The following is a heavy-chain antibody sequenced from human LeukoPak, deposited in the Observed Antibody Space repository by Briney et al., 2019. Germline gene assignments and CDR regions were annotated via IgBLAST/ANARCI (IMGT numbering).Heavy chain of an antibody. CDR3: ARSGHSSSWYVGNKYYFDY. V-gene: IGHV4-59*01. CDR2: IYYSGST. D-gene: IGHD6-13*01. J-gene: IGHJ4*02. CDR1: GGSISSYY. Sequence: SETLSLTCTVSGGSISSYYWSWIRQPPGKGLEWIGYIYYSGSTNYNPSLKSRVTISVDTSKNQFSLKLSSVTAADTAVYYCARSGHSSSWYVGNKYYFDYWGQGTLVTVSS.